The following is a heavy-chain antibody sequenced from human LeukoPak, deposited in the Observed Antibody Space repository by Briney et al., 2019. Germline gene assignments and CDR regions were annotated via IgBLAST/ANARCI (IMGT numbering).Heavy chain of an antibody. Sequence: PGGSLRLSCAASGFTVSSNYMSWVRQAPGKGLEWVSVIYSGGSTYYADSVKGRFTISRDNSKNTLYLHMTSLGAEDTAIYYCAKDISTSSWGQGTLVTVSS. D-gene: IGHD2/OR15-2a*01. CDR2: IYSGGST. CDR3: AKDISTSS. V-gene: IGHV3-53*01. J-gene: IGHJ5*02. CDR1: GFTVSSNY.